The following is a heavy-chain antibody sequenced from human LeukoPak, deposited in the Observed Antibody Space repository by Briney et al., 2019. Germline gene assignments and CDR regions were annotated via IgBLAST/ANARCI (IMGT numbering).Heavy chain of an antibody. CDR3: ARVTYYYGSGSYFSDY. D-gene: IGHD3-10*01. CDR1: GYTFTSYD. Sequence: ASVKVSCKASGYTFTSYDINWVRQATGQGLEWMGWMNPNSGNTGYAQKFQGRVTMTRNTSISTAYMELSSLRSEDTAVYYCARVTYYYGSGSYFSDYWGQGTLVTVSS. J-gene: IGHJ4*02. V-gene: IGHV1-8*01. CDR2: MNPNSGNT.